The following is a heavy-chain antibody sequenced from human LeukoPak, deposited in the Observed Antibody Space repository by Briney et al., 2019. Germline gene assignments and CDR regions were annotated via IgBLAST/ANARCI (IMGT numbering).Heavy chain of an antibody. V-gene: IGHV3-48*03. D-gene: IGHD6-6*01. CDR1: GFVFSNYE. CDR2: ISSSGSTI. CDR3: GRDPRLHYASSSEWSY. J-gene: IGHJ4*02. Sequence: PGGSLRLSCAASGFVFSNYEMNWVRQAPGKGLEWVSYISSSGSTIYYADSVRGRSTISRDNAKNSLYLQINSLRAEDTAVYYCGRDPRLHYASSSEWSYWGKGTLVTVSS.